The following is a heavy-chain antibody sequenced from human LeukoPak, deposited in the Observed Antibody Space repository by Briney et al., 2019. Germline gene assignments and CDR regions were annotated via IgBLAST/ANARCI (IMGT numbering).Heavy chain of an antibody. V-gene: IGHV3-30*02. CDR3: ARDHIFGRAEYYYYYMDV. J-gene: IGHJ6*03. D-gene: IGHD3-10*02. CDR2: IRYDGSNK. CDR1: GFTFSSYG. Sequence: PGGSLRLSCAASGFTFSSYGMHWVRQAPGKGLEWVAFIRYDGSNKYYADSVKGRFTISRDNSKNTLYLQMNSLRAEGTAVYYCARDHIFGRAEYYYYYMDVWGKGTTVTVSS.